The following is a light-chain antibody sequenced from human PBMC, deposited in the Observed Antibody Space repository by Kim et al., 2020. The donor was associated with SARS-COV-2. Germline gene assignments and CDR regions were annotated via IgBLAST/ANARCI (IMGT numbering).Light chain of an antibody. CDR3: QQYDDWPPYT. CDR2: GAS. J-gene: IGKJ2*01. V-gene: IGKV3D-15*01. Sequence: EVVMTQSPATLSVSPGERAILSCRASQSVGSSLAWYQQKPGHAPRLLIYGASIRAPGLPSRFSGRGSGTEFTLTISSLQSEDFAVYYCQQYDDWPPYTFGQGTKLEI. CDR1: QSVGSS.